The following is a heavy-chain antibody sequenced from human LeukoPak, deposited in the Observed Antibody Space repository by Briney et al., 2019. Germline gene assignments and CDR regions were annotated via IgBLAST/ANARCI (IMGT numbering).Heavy chain of an antibody. CDR1: GFTFSSYS. Sequence: GGSLRLSCAASGFTFSSYSMNWVRQAPGKGLEWVSSISSSSSYIYYADSVKGRFAISRDNAKNSLYLQMKSLRAEDTAVYYCARVSSSSWFFDYWGQGTLVTVSS. CDR2: ISSSSSYI. V-gene: IGHV3-21*01. D-gene: IGHD6-13*01. J-gene: IGHJ4*02. CDR3: ARVSSSSWFFDY.